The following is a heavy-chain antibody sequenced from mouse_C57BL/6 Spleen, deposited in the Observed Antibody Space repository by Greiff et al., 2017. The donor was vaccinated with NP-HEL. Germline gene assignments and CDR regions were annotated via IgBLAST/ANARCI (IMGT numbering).Heavy chain of an antibody. CDR1: GYSITSGYY. V-gene: IGHV3-6*01. D-gene: IGHD2-4*01. CDR2: ISYDGSN. CDR3: AREGGYYDYDGGYFDY. Sequence: EVQLQQSGPGLVKPSQSLSLTCSVTGYSITSGYYWNWIRQFPGNQLEWMGYISYDGSNNYNPSLKNRISIPRDTSKNQFFLKLNSVTTEDTATYYCAREGGYYDYDGGYFDYWGQGTTLTVSS. J-gene: IGHJ2*01.